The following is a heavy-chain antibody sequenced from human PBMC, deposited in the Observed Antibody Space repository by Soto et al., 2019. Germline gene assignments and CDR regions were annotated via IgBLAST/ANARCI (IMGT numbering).Heavy chain of an antibody. V-gene: IGHV3-64D*06. D-gene: IGHD1-26*01. CDR3: VKDYSHGRFPDY. Sequence: EVQLVESGGGLARPGGSLRLSCSASGFAFRDSTMHWVRQAPGRGLEQLGTSTYTGDTPYYADSVKGRFTISRDNSQSTLYLQMSSLRPEDTGVYFCVKDYSHGRFPDYWGQGTLVTVSS. CDR2: STYTGDTP. CDR1: GFAFRDST. J-gene: IGHJ4*02.